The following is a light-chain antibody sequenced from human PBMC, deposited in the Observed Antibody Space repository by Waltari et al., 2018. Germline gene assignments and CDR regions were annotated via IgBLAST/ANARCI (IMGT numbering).Light chain of an antibody. CDR3: QQYDASPPMYT. CDR2: GAY. CDR1: QRVSTTF. V-gene: IGKV3-20*01. Sequence: EIVLTQSPGTLSLSPGERATLSCRTSQRVSTTFLSWYQQKPGQAPRLPSYGAYNRATGIPDRFSGSGSGTDFTLTISRLEPEDFAVFYCQQYDASPPMYTFGQGTKLEIK. J-gene: IGKJ2*01.